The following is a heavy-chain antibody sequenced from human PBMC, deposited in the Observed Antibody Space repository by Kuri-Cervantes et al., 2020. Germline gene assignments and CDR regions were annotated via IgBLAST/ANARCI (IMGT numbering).Heavy chain of an antibody. CDR3: ARDRGTGWYLPHIP. D-gene: IGHD6-19*01. V-gene: IGHV3-30*01. CDR2: LSHDGSSI. CDR1: GFTFGDYV. Sequence: GESLKISCTASGFTFGDYVMHWVRQAPGKGLEWVAVLSHDGSSIYYASSVKGRFTISRDNSKNTLYLQMNSLRVEDTAVYYCARDRGTGWYLPHIPWGQGTLVTVSS. J-gene: IGHJ5*02.